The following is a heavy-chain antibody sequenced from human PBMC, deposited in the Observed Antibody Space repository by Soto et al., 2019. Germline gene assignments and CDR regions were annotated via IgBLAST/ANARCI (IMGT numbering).Heavy chain of an antibody. J-gene: IGHJ4*02. CDR3: ARQHYYDSSGYYTWN. V-gene: IGHV4-39*01. Sequence: SETLSLTCSVSGGSIRSNIYYWGWIRQPPGKGLEWIATVQYSGSTYYTPSLKNRVTKSADTSNNKFSLRVNTVTAADTAVYYCARQHYYDSSGYYTWNWGQGTLVTVS. CDR1: GGSIRSNIYY. D-gene: IGHD3-22*01. CDR2: VQYSGST.